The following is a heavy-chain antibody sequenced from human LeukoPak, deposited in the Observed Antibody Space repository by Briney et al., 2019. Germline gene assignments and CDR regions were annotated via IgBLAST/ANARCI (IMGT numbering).Heavy chain of an antibody. J-gene: IGHJ4*02. CDR2: IDWDDDK. V-gene: IGHV2-70*11. CDR3: ARIRYDYVWGSYRFDY. CDR1: GFAVSTSGVC. Sequence: DSGPSLVNPPQTLTPSCILAGFAVSTSGVCVSSIRQPPGNALEWLPRIDWDDDKYYSTSLKTRLTISKDTSKNQVVLTMTNMDPVDTATYYCARIRYDYVWGSYRFDYWGQGTLVTVSS. D-gene: IGHD3-16*02.